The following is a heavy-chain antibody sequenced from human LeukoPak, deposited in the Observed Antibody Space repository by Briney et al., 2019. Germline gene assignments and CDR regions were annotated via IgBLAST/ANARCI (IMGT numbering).Heavy chain of an antibody. CDR1: GFTFSTYW. J-gene: IGHJ4*02. V-gene: IGHV3-74*01. Sequence: GSLRLSCAASGFTFSTYWMHWVRQAPGEGLVWVSRINSDDSIINYADSVKGRFTISRDNAKNRLYLQMNSLRAEDTAVYYCARDIAAAGTVFDCWGQGTLVTVSS. CDR2: INSDDSII. CDR3: ARDIAAAGTVFDC. D-gene: IGHD6-13*01.